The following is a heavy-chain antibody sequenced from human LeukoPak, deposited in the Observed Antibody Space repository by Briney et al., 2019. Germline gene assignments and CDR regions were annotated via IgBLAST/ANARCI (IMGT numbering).Heavy chain of an antibody. Sequence: ASVKVSCKASGFTFTSYDINWVRQAPGQGLEWMGWISGYNGNTNYAQRLLGRVTMTTDTSTSTAYMELSSLRSEDTAVYYCAREAYPYYYGMDVWGQGTTVTVSS. D-gene: IGHD2-21*01. CDR3: AREAYPYYYGMDV. J-gene: IGHJ6*02. V-gene: IGHV1-18*01. CDR1: GFTFTSYD. CDR2: ISGYNGNT.